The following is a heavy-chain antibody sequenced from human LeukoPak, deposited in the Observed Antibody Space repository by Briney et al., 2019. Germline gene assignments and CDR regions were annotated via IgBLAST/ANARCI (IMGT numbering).Heavy chain of an antibody. J-gene: IGHJ4*02. CDR1: GFTFSSYS. D-gene: IGHD1-26*01. CDR2: ISASGGST. Sequence: PGGSLRLSCAASGFTFSSYSMNWVRQAPGKGLEWVSTISASGGSTYYADSVKGRFTISRDSSKNTLYLQMNSLRPEDTAVYYCAKESQLSYSGTFYIDYWGQGTLVTVSS. CDR3: AKESQLSYSGTFYIDY. V-gene: IGHV3-23*01.